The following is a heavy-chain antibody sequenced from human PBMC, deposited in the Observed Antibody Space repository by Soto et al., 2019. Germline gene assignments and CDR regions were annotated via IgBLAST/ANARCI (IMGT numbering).Heavy chain of an antibody. CDR3: AKDLYSGSYPLFAFDI. D-gene: IGHD1-26*01. V-gene: IGHV3-23*01. J-gene: IGHJ3*02. CDR2: ISGSGGST. CDR1: GFTFSSYA. Sequence: EVQLLESGGGLVQPGGSLRLSCAASGFTFSSYAMSWVRQAPGKGLEWVSAISGSGGSTYYADSVKGRFTISRDNSKNTLYLQMNSLRAEDTAVYYCAKDLYSGSYPLFAFDIWGQGTMVTVSS.